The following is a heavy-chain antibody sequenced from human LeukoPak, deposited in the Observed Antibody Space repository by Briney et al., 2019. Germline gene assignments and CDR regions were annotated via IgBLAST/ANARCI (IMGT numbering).Heavy chain of an antibody. J-gene: IGHJ4*02. CDR2: IYYSGST. Sequence: PSETLSLTCTVSGGSISSYYWSWIRQPPGKGLEWIGYIYYSGSTNYNPSLKSRVTISVDTCKNQFSLKLSSVTAADTAVYYCATVRGVIIGKYYFDYWGQGTLVTVSS. CDR1: GGSISSYY. V-gene: IGHV4-59*01. D-gene: IGHD3-10*01. CDR3: ATVRGVIIGKYYFDY.